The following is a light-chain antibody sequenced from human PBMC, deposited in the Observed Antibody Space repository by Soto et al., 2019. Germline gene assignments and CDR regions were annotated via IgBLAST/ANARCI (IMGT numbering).Light chain of an antibody. J-gene: IGKJ1*01. V-gene: IGKV1-27*01. CDR1: QGIGNS. Sequence: IQMTQSPSSLSASVGDRVIITCRASQGIGNSLAWYQQKAGRVPKLLTHSASTLLSGVPSRFSGSGSGTDFTLTISSLQPEDVATYYCQKYDSAPWTFGQGTKVEIK. CDR2: SAS. CDR3: QKYDSAPWT.